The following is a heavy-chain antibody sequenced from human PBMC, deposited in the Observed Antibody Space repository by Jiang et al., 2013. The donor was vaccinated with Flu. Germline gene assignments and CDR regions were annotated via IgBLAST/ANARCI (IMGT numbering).Heavy chain of an antibody. Sequence: SGAEVKKPGSSVKVSCKASGGTFSSYAISWVRQAPGQGLEWMGRIIPILGIANYAQKFQGRVTITADKSTSTAYMELSSLRSEDTAVYYCARDRAHGSGSYYYWGQGTLVTVSS. CDR3: ARDRAHGSGSYYY. CDR2: IIPILGIA. D-gene: IGHD3-10*01. CDR1: GGTFSSYA. J-gene: IGHJ4*02. V-gene: IGHV1-69*04.